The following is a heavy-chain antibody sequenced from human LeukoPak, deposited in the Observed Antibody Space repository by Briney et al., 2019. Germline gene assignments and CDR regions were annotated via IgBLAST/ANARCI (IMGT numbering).Heavy chain of an antibody. V-gene: IGHV4-34*01. D-gene: IGHD5-24*01. CDR1: GGSFSNYY. Sequence: SETLSLTCAVYGGSFSNYYWTWTRQPPGKALEWIGELHSDGYTDYNPSLQSRPTISVDTSKNHLSLKLSSVTAADTAVYYCSRGRDEYKGGNSWGQGTLVTVSS. CDR3: SRGRDEYKGGNS. CDR2: LHSDGYT. J-gene: IGHJ4*02.